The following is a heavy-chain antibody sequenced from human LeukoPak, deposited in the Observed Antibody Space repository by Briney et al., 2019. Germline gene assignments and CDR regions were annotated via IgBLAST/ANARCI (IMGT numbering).Heavy chain of an antibody. CDR2: IIPIVGVT. V-gene: IGHV1-69*04. D-gene: IGHD2-2*02. J-gene: IGHJ6*02. CDR3: ARVKAVGVPVAIDAYYDYGMDV. Sequence: SVKVSCKASGGTFSKNSITWVRQVPGQGLEWMGRIIPIVGVTNHAQNFQGSLRITADTSTNTAYMELSSLRSDDTAVYYCARVKAVGVPVAIDAYYDYGMDVWGQGTTVTVSS. CDR1: GGTFSKNS.